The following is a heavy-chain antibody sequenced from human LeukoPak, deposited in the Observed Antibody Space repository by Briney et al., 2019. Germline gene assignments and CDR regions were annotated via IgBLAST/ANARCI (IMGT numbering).Heavy chain of an antibody. J-gene: IGHJ4*02. Sequence: GASVKVSCKASGYSFTSYAMNWVRQAPGQGLEWMGWINTNTGNPTYAQGFTGRFVFSLDTSVSTAYLQVSSLKAEDTAVYYCARDRDPWYYYDSSGYPDWGQGTLVTVSS. V-gene: IGHV7-4-1*02. D-gene: IGHD3-22*01. CDR2: INTNTGNP. CDR1: GYSFTSYA. CDR3: ARDRDPWYYYDSSGYPD.